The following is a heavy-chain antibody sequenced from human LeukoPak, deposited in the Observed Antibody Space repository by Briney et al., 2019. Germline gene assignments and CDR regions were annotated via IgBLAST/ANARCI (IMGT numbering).Heavy chain of an antibody. CDR1: GGSFSGYY. CDR3: ARGKLGYCSGGSCYSGVWFDP. J-gene: IGHJ5*02. V-gene: IGHV4-34*01. Sequence: PSETLSLTCAVYGGSFSGYYWSWIRQPPGKGLEWIGEINHSGSTNYNPSLKSRVTISVDTSKNQFSLKLSSVTAADTAVYYCARGKLGYCSGGSCYSGVWFDPWGQGTLVTVSS. CDR2: INHSGST. D-gene: IGHD2-15*01.